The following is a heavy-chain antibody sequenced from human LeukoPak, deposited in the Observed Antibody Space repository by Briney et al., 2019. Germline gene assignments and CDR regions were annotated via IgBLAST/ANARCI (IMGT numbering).Heavy chain of an antibody. CDR1: GGSISSGSYY. Sequence: PSETLSLTCTVSGGSISSGSYYWSWIRQPAGKGLEWIGRIYTSGGINYKPSLRSRVTILVDTSKRQFYLKLSSVTAADTAVYYCARHQYTPGSGPNAFDIWGQGTMVTVSS. CDR3: ARHQYTPGSGPNAFDI. CDR2: IYTSGGI. D-gene: IGHD3-3*01. J-gene: IGHJ3*02. V-gene: IGHV4-61*02.